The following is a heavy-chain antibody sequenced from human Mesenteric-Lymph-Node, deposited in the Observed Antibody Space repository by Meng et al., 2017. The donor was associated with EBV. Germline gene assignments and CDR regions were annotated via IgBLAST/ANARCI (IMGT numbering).Heavy chain of an antibody. Sequence: EGQLVESGGGLVKPGGSLRLSCAASGFPFNVYDISWVRQAPGKGLEWVSGISGSGLTTYYADSVKGRFTMSRDNPGNTLYLQMNSLRVEDTAIYYCANVPYSYWGQGTLVTVSS. CDR1: GFPFNVYD. CDR3: ANVPYSY. J-gene: IGHJ4*02. CDR2: ISGSGLTT. D-gene: IGHD5-12*01. V-gene: IGHV3-23*04.